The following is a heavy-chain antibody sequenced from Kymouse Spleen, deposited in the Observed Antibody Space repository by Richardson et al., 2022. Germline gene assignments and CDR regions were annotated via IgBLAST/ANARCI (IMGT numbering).Heavy chain of an antibody. CDR2: IGTAGDT. D-gene: IGHD1-26*01. J-gene: IGHJ3*02. CDR3: AREKGATDAFDI. CDR1: GFTFSSYD. Sequence: EVQLVESGGGLVQPGGSLRLSCAASGFTFSSYDMHWVRQATGKGLEWVSAIGTAGDTYYPGSVKGRFTISRENAKNSLYLQMNSLRAGDTAVYYCAREKGATDAFDIWGQGTMVTVSS. V-gene: IGHV3-13*01.